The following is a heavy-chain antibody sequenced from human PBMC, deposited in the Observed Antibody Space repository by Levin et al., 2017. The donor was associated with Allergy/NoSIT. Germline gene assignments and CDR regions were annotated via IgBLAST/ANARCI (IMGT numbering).Heavy chain of an antibody. CDR2: INWNRDKI. CDR1: GFTFGDYA. D-gene: IGHD7-27*01. J-gene: IGHJ4*02. CDR3: AKGLNWGSPNTFDY. V-gene: IGHV3-9*01. Sequence: GGSLRLSCAASGFTFGDYAMHWVRQAPGKGLEWVSGINWNRDKIGYADSVRARFTISRDNAKNSLYLQMNSLRPEDTALYYCAKGLNWGSPNTFDYWGQGTLVTVSS.